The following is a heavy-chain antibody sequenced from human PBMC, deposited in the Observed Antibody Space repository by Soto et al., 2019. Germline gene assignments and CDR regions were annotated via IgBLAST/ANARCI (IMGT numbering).Heavy chain of an antibody. Sequence: QVKLVESGGGAAQPGRSLRLSCAASGFTFSSYGMHRVRQAPGQGLEWVAVIWDDGSNKYYADSVKGRFTISRDKSKNTLYLQMNSLRAEDTAVYYCARELAVAGDFDCWGQGTLVTFSS. CDR1: GFTFSSYG. V-gene: IGHV3-33*01. CDR3: ARELAVAGDFDC. J-gene: IGHJ4*02. D-gene: IGHD6-19*01. CDR2: IWDDGSNK.